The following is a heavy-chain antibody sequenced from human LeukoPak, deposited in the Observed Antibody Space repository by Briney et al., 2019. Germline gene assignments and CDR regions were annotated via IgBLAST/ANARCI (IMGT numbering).Heavy chain of an antibody. CDR2: IYSGGRT. V-gene: IGHV3-53*01. CDR3: AKRARPFGGGFDY. CDR1: GFTVGSSY. J-gene: IGHJ4*02. D-gene: IGHD3-16*01. Sequence: GGSLRLSCAASGFTVGSSYMSWVRQAPGKGLEWVSVIYSGGRTSYADSVKGRFTISRDNSKNTLYLQMNSLRAEDTAVYYCAKRARPFGGGFDYWGQGTLVSVSS.